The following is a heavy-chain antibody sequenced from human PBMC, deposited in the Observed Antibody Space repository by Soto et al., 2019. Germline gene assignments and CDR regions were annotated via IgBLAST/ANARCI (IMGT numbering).Heavy chain of an antibody. CDR3: AAELGPNSYDNYLWGSYRSNGFDY. D-gene: IGHD3-16*02. CDR1: GGSISSGDYY. Sequence: PSETLSLTCTVSGGSISSGDYYWGWLRQPPGKGLEWIGYIYYSGSTYYNPSLKSRVTISVDTTKNQFSLKLSSVTAADTAVYFCAAELGPNSYDNYLWGSYRSNGFDYWGQGTLVTVSS. CDR2: IYYSGST. V-gene: IGHV4-30-4*01. J-gene: IGHJ4*02.